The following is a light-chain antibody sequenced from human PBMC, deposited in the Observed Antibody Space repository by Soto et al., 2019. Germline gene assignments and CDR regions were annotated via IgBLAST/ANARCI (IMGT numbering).Light chain of an antibody. Sequence: QSALTQPASXXXXPGQSITISCTGTSSDVGTYNLVSWYQQHPGKAPKLMIYEGFNRPSGVSNRFSGSKSGNTASLTISGLQAEDEADYYCCSYAGTFYVFGTGTKLTVL. CDR3: CSYAGTFYV. J-gene: IGLJ1*01. V-gene: IGLV2-23*01. CDR2: EGF. CDR1: SSDVGTYNL.